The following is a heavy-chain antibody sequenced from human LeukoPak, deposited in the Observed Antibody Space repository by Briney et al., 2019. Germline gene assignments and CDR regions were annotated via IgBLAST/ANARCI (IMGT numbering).Heavy chain of an antibody. Sequence: PGGSLRLSCPASGFTFSSYVMNWVRQAPWKGLEWVSYISPSSGGIYYEDSWKGGFTISRDNAKNSLYLQMISMRAEDKAVYYCAREHTPFGSGCTAAYWGQGTPVTVSS. D-gene: IGHD6-19*01. V-gene: IGHV3-48*01. J-gene: IGHJ4*02. CDR2: ISPSSGGI. CDR1: GFTFSSYV. CDR3: AREHTPFGSGCTAAY.